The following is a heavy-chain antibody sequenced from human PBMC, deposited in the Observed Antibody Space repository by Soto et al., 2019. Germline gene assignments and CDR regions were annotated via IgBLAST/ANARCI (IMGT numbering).Heavy chain of an antibody. Sequence: SETLSLTCTVSGGSISSGGYYWSWIRQHPGKGLEWIGYIYYSGSTYYNPSLKSRVTISVDTSKNQFSLKLSSVTAADTAVYYCARCGGDPVSVGYWGQGTLVTVSS. V-gene: IGHV4-31*03. CDR3: ARCGGDPVSVGY. CDR2: IYYSGST. J-gene: IGHJ4*02. CDR1: GGSISSGGYY. D-gene: IGHD2-21*02.